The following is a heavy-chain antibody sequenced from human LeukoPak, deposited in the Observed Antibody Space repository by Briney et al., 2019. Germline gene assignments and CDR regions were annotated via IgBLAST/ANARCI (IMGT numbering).Heavy chain of an antibody. J-gene: IGHJ4*02. Sequence: GGSLRLSCAASEFRFSDYSMNWVRQAPGKGLEWISYIGISSGNTNYADSVKGRFTISGDKAKNSLYLQMNSLRVEDTAVYCCARDYKYAFDNWGQGTLVTVSS. CDR3: ARDYKYAFDN. D-gene: IGHD5-24*01. CDR1: EFRFSDYS. CDR2: IGISSGNT. V-gene: IGHV3-48*01.